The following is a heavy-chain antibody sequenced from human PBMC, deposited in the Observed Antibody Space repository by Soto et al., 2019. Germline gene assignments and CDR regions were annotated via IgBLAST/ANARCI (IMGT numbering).Heavy chain of an antibody. CDR1: GGSISSSSYY. V-gene: IGHV4-39*01. CDR2: IYYSGST. Sequence: LSLTCTVSGGSISSSSYYWGWIRQPPGKGLEWIGTIYYSGSTYYNPSLKSRVTISVDTSKNKFSLKLSSVTAADTAVYYCARHVVAGTSSSYFAYWGQGSLVTVSS. CDR3: ARHVVAGTSSSYFAY. J-gene: IGHJ4*02. D-gene: IGHD2-21*01.